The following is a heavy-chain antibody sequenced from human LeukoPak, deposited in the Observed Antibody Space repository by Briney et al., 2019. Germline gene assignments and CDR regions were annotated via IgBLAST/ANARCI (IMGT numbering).Heavy chain of an antibody. Sequence: GGSLRLSCAASGFTFSSHGMHWVRQAPGKGLEWVAVISYDGSKKDYADSVKGRFTISRDKSKNTLYLQMNSLRAEDTAVYYCARDLSGYYSVDYWGQGTLVTASS. D-gene: IGHD3-22*01. CDR3: ARDLSGYYSVDY. CDR1: GFTFSSHG. J-gene: IGHJ4*02. V-gene: IGHV3-30-3*01. CDR2: ISYDGSKK.